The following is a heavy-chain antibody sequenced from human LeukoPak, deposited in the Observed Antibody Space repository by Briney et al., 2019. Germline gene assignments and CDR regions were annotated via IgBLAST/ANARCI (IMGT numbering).Heavy chain of an antibody. CDR1: GYSISSGYY. Sequence: SETLSLTCTVSGYSISSGYYWGWIRQPPGKGLEWIGSIYHSVSTYYNPSLKSRVTISVDTSKNQFSLKLSSVTAADTAVYYCARGAPFDYWGQGTLVTVSS. CDR2: IYHSVST. J-gene: IGHJ4*02. V-gene: IGHV4-38-2*02. CDR3: ARGAPFDY.